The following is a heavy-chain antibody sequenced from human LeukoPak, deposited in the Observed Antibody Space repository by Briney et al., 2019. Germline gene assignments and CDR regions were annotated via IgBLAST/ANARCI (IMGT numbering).Heavy chain of an antibody. CDR2: IHPGDSDT. D-gene: IGHD6-13*01. CDR1: GYSFTSNW. V-gene: IGHV5-51*01. CDR3: ARQDTGYTRPLDY. Sequence: GESLKISCEGSGYSFTSNWIGWVRQMPGKGLEWMGIIHPGDSDTRYSPSFQGQVTISAGRSISTAYLQWSSLKASDTAMYFCARQDTGYTRPLDYWGQGTLVTVSS. J-gene: IGHJ4*02.